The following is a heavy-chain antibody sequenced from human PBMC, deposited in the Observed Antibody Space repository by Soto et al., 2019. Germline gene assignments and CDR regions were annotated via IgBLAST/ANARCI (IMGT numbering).Heavy chain of an antibody. CDR1: GFTFSSYA. J-gene: IGHJ4*02. CDR2: ISGSGGST. CDR3: ATELLWFGELLVPVDY. V-gene: IGHV3-23*01. D-gene: IGHD3-10*01. Sequence: EVQLLESGGGLVQPGGSLRLSCAASGFTFSSYAMSWVRQAPGKGLEWVSAISGSGGSTYYADSVKGRFTISRDNSKNSLYLQMNSLGAEDTAVYYCATELLWFGELLVPVDYRGQGTLVTVSS.